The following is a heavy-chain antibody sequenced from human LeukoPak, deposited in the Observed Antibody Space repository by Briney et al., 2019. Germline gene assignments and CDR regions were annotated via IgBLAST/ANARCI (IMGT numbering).Heavy chain of an antibody. CDR1: GYTFTGDY. CDR3: ARDSYRSSTSCYYYYGMDV. Sequence: ASVKVSCKTSGYTFTGDYMHWVRQAPGQGLEWMGWINPNSGGTNYAQKFQGRVTMTRDTSISTAYMELSRLRSDDTAVYYCARDSYRSSTSCYYYYGMDVWGQGTTVTVSS. J-gene: IGHJ6*02. CDR2: INPNSGGT. D-gene: IGHD2-2*01. V-gene: IGHV1-2*02.